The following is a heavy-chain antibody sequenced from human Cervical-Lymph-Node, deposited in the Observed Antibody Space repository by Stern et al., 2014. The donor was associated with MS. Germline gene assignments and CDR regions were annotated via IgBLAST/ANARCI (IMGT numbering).Heavy chain of an antibody. J-gene: IGHJ3*02. CDR1: GGALSSYA. CDR3: NWHEGGHDAFDI. D-gene: IGHD6-13*01. Sequence: VQLVESGAEVRKPESSVKVSCKASGGALSSYALTWVRQAPGQGLEWMGGIIPLFGAAKYAQKFQGRVTFTADKSTNTAFMELSSLTSDCARCYSSNWHEGGHDAFDIWGQGTPVTVSS. V-gene: IGHV1-69*06. CDR2: IIPLFGAA.